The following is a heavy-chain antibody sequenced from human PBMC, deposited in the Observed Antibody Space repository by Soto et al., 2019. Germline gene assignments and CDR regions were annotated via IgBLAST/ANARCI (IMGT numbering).Heavy chain of an antibody. V-gene: IGHV4-34*01. D-gene: IGHD1-7*01. CDR3: ASLSRPLRGITGTTWYYYYYMDV. CDR2: INHSGST. Sequence: SETLSLTCAVYGGSFSGYYWSWIRQPPGKGLEWIGEINHSGSTNYNPSLKSRVTISVDTSKNQFSLKLSSVTAADTAVYYCASLSRPLRGITGTTWYYYYYMDVWGKGTTVTVSS. CDR1: GGSFSGYY. J-gene: IGHJ6*03.